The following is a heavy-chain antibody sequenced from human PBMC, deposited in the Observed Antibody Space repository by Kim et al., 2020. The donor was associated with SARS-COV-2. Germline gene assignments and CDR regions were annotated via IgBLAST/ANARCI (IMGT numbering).Heavy chain of an antibody. CDR3: ARDLKWGSCDS. D-gene: IGHD1-26*01. CDR2: ISYDGSTK. V-gene: IGHV3-30-3*01. CDR1: GFTFNTYA. Sequence: GGSLRLSCAASGFTFNTYAMHWVRQAPGKGLEWVTFISYDGSTKLYADSVKGRFTISRDNSKNTLYLQMNTLRAEDTAVYYCARDLKWGSCDSWGQGTLVTVSA. J-gene: IGHJ5*01.